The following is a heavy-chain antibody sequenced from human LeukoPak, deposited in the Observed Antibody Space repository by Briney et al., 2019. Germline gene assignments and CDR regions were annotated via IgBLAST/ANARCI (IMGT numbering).Heavy chain of an antibody. Sequence: GGSLRLSCAASGFTFSSYGMHWVRQAPGKGLEWVAVISYDGSNKYYADSVKGRFTISRDNSKNTLYLQMNSLRAEDTALYYCAKDYHYDILTGSTMTPGYFQHWGQGTLVTVPS. CDR3: AKDYHYDILTGSTMTPGYFQH. CDR2: ISYDGSNK. V-gene: IGHV3-30*18. J-gene: IGHJ1*01. CDR1: GFTFSSYG. D-gene: IGHD3-9*01.